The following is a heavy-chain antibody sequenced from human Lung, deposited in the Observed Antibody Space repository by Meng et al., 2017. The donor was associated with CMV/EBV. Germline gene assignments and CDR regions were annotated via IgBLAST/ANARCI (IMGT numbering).Heavy chain of an antibody. CDR1: GFTFSTYA. CDR2: NSASGDST. Sequence: SCAASGFTFSTYAMRWVRQAPGKGLAWVSSNSASGDSTYSADSVKGRFTISRDNSKNTLYLQMNTLRVEDTAIYYCWKGLFDPWGQETVVNVYS. V-gene: IGHV3-23*01. J-gene: IGHJ5*02. CDR3: WKGLFDP.